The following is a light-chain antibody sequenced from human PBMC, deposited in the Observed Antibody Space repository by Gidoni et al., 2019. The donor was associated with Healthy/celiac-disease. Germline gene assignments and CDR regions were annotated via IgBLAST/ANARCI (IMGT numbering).Light chain of an antibody. CDR2: EVS. Sequence: QSALTQPASLSGSPRQSITISCTGTSSDVGGYNYVSWYKQHPGKAPKLMIYEVSNRPSGVSNRFSGSKSGNTASLTISGIKAEDEADYYCSSYTSSSPYVFGTGTKVTVL. V-gene: IGLV2-14*01. CDR3: SSYTSSSPYV. CDR1: SSDVGGYNY. J-gene: IGLJ1*01.